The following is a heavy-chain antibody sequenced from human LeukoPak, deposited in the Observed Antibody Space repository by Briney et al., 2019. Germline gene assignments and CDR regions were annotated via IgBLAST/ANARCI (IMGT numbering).Heavy chain of an antibody. D-gene: IGHD1-26*01. CDR3: ASRPWELLFEHASGRLPSGGFDP. V-gene: IGHV4-39*07. CDR2: INHSGST. Sequence: SETLSLTCTVSGVSISSTSYYWGWIRQPPGKGLEWIGEINHSGSTNYNPSLKSRVTISVDTSKNQFSLKLSSVTAADTAVYYCASRPWELLFEHASGRLPSGGFDPWGQGTLVTVSS. CDR1: GVSISSTSYY. J-gene: IGHJ5*02.